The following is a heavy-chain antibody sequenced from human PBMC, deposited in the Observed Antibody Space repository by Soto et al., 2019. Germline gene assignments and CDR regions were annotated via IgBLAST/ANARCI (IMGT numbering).Heavy chain of an antibody. D-gene: IGHD1-1*01. J-gene: IGHJ4*02. Sequence: EVQLVESGGGLFQPGGSLRLSCAVSGFTFSSCTMNWVRQAPGKGLEWVSSISSSGSMYYADSVKGRFTISRDNAKNSLYLQMNSLRAEDTAVYYCAREVQPVVRREYDYWGQGTLVTVSS. V-gene: IGHV3-21*01. CDR3: AREVQPVVRREYDY. CDR2: ISSSGSM. CDR1: GFTFSSCT.